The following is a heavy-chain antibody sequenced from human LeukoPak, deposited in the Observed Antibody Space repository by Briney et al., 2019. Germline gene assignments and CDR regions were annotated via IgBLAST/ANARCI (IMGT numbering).Heavy chain of an antibody. CDR2: ISYDGSNK. CDR1: GFTFSSYA. V-gene: IGHV3-30*04. D-gene: IGHD6-19*01. CDR3: ARIGRAVAGQNWFDP. Sequence: GGCLRLSCAASGFTFSSYAMHWVRQAPGKGLEWVAVISYDGSNKYYADSVKGRFTTSRDNAKNSLYLQMNSLRAEDTAVYYCARIGRAVAGQNWFDPWGQGTLVTVSS. J-gene: IGHJ5*02.